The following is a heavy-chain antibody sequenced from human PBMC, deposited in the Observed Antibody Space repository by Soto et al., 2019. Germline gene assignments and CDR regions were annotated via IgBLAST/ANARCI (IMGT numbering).Heavy chain of an antibody. CDR1: GFTFSNYA. CDR3: AKKGGPRLYYFDY. J-gene: IGHJ4*02. V-gene: IGHV3-23*01. Sequence: EVQLLESGGGLVQPGGSLRLSCAASGFTFSNYAMSWVRQAPGKGLEWVSTISDSGGSTYYADSVKGRFTISSDSSKSSLYLQMNSLRDEDTAVYYCAKKGGPRLYYFDYWGQGTLVTVSS. D-gene: IGHD3-10*01. CDR2: ISDSGGST.